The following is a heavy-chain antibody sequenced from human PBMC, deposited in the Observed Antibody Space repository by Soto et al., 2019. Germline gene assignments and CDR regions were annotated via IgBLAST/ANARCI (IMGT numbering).Heavy chain of an antibody. V-gene: IGHV5-51*01. CDR2: IYPGDSDT. J-gene: IGHJ4*02. Sequence: GESLKISCKGSGYSFTSYWIGWVRQMPGKGLEWMGIIYPGDSDTRYSPSFQGQVTISAAKSISTAYLQWRSLKASDPAMYYCARHADSSGWSTKGYYFDYWGQGTLVTVSS. D-gene: IGHD6-19*01. CDR3: ARHADSSGWSTKGYYFDY. CDR1: GYSFTSYW.